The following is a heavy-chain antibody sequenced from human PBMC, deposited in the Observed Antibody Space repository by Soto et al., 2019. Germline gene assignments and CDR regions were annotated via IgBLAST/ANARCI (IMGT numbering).Heavy chain of an antibody. D-gene: IGHD5-18*01. J-gene: IGHJ4*02. CDR1: GGTFSSYA. CDR3: ARSLKIQLWSFDY. CDR2: IIPIFGTA. Sequence: ASVKVSCKASGGTFSSYAISWVRQAPGQGLEWMGGIIPIFGTANYAQKFQGRVTITADESTSTAYMELSSLRSEDTAVYYCARSLKIQLWSFDYWGQGTLVTVSS. V-gene: IGHV1-69*13.